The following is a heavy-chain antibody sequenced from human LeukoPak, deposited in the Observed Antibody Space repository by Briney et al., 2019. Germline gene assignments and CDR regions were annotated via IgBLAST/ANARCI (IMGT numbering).Heavy chain of an antibody. Sequence: PGGSLRLSCAASGFTFSSYGMHWVRQAPGKGLEWVAVISYDGSNKYYADSVKGRFTISRDNSKNTLYLQMNSLRAEDTAVYYCAKDWGPFSGETLLGAFDIWGQGTMVTVSS. CDR2: ISYDGSNK. V-gene: IGHV3-30*18. J-gene: IGHJ3*02. CDR1: GFTFSSYG. D-gene: IGHD3-10*01. CDR3: AKDWGPFSGETLLGAFDI.